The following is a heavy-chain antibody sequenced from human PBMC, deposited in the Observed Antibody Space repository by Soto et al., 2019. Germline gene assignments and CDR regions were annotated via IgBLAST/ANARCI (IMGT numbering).Heavy chain of an antibody. CDR2: IKQDGSEK. D-gene: IGHD3-3*01. Sequence: EVQLVESGGGLVQPGGSLRLSCAASGFTFSSYWMSWVRQAPGKGLEWVANIKQDGSEKYYVDSVKGRFTISRDNAKNSLYLQMNSLRAEDTAVYYCARAALYYDFWSGYYTYFDYWGQGTLVTVSS. J-gene: IGHJ4*02. CDR3: ARAALYYDFWSGYYTYFDY. V-gene: IGHV3-7*03. CDR1: GFTFSSYW.